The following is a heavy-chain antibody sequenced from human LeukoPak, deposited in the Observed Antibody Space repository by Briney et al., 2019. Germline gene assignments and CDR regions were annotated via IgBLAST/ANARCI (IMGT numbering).Heavy chain of an antibody. V-gene: IGHV5-51*01. CDR3: ARSRVGGPDAFDI. Sequence: GDSLKISCKGSGYSLTSYWIGWVRQMPGKGLEWMGIIYPGDSDSRYSPSFQGQVTISADKSISTAYLQRSSLKASDTAMYYCARSRVGGPDAFDIWGQGTMVTVSS. J-gene: IGHJ3*02. D-gene: IGHD6-13*01. CDR2: IYPGDSDS. CDR1: GYSLTSYW.